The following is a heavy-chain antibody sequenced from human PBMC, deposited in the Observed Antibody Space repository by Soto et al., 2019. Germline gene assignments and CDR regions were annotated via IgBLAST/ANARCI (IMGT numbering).Heavy chain of an antibody. CDR1: GDSVSSNSAA. Sequence: SQTLSLTCAISGDSVSSNSAAWNWIRQSPSRGLEWLGRTYYRSKWYSDYASSVKSRIIIKPDTSQNQFSRQLNSVTPEDTAVYYCARSPTPSGSSPPGLSYYYYGVDVWGQGTTVTVSS. J-gene: IGHJ6*02. D-gene: IGHD1-26*01. V-gene: IGHV6-1*01. CDR2: TYYRSKWYS. CDR3: ARSPTPSGSSPPGLSYYYYGVDV.